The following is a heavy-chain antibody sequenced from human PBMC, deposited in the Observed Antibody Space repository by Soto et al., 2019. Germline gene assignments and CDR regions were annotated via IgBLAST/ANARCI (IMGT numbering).Heavy chain of an antibody. CDR2: FNPILSMS. D-gene: IGHD3-10*01. J-gene: IGHJ4*02. CDR3: ATSYGSGYRAFDY. Sequence: QVQLVQSRAEVKQPGSSVKVSCKASGDTFNFYTINWVRQAPGLGLEWMGRFNPILSMSNSELSFQGRVTLTADKSTSTAYMVLSSLRSEDTAVYYCATSYGSGYRAFDYWGQGVLVTVSS. CDR1: GDTFNFYT. V-gene: IGHV1-69*02.